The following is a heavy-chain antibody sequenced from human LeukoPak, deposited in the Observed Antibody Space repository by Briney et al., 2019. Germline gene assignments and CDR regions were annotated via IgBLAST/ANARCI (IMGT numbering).Heavy chain of an antibody. CDR3: ARGVRQITMVRGVPPYYFDN. CDR2: INHSGST. V-gene: IGHV4-34*01. J-gene: IGHJ4*02. D-gene: IGHD3-10*01. Sequence: SETLSLTCAVYGGSFSGYYWSWIRQPPGKGLEWIGEINHSGSTNYNPSLKSRVTISVDTSKNQFSLKLSSVTAADTAVYYCARGVRQITMVRGVPPYYFDNWGQGTLVTVSS. CDR1: GGSFSGYY.